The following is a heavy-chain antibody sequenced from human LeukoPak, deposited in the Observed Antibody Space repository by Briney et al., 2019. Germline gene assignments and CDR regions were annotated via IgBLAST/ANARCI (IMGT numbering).Heavy chain of an antibody. Sequence: PSETLSLTCAVYGGSFSGYYWSWIRQPPGKGLEWLGEINHSGSTNYNPSLKSRVTISVDTSKNQFSLKLSSVTAADTAVYYCARGKGVAASLNRAFDIWGQGTMVTVSS. CDR3: ARGKGVAASLNRAFDI. CDR2: INHSGST. CDR1: GGSFSGYY. D-gene: IGHD2-15*01. V-gene: IGHV4-34*01. J-gene: IGHJ3*02.